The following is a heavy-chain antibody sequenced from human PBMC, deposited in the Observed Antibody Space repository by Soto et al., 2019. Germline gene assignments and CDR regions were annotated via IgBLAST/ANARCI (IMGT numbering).Heavy chain of an antibody. CDR2: ISAHNGKT. V-gene: IGHV1-18*01. Sequence: QVQLVQSGAEVKKPGASVKVSCKASGYSFSSYAISWVRQAPGQGLEWMGWISAHNGKTNYPQKLQGRDTMTTDKATTRGYMELRSLRSDDTAVDFCARADTAMVTASYWGQGTLVTVSS. CDR1: GYSFSSYA. D-gene: IGHD5-18*01. J-gene: IGHJ4*02. CDR3: ARADTAMVTASY.